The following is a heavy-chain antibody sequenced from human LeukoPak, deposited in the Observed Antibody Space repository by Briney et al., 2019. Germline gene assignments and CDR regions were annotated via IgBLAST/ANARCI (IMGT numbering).Heavy chain of an antibody. CDR2: ISYDGDHK. V-gene: IGHV3-30-3*01. CDR1: GFTFTDYA. J-gene: IGHJ4*02. Sequence: PGGSLRLSCAASGFTFTDYAIHWVRQAPGKGLEWVPVISYDGDHKYYPDSVKGRFTISRDNSKNTVYLQMNSLRVEDTAVYFCAREYYSGNYYVFDYWGQGTLVTVSS. D-gene: IGHD1-26*01. CDR3: AREYYSGNYYVFDY.